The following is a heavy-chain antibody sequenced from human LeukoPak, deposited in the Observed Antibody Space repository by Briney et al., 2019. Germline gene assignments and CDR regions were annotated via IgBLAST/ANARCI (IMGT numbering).Heavy chain of an antibody. V-gene: IGHV3-23*01. CDR3: AKYAITSRSWFDP. Sequence: GGSLRLSCAASGFTFNTHAMSWVRQAPGKGLEWVSTISGGGDIIYYADSAKGRFTISRDNSKNTLNLQMNSLRAEDTAIYYCAKYAITSRSWFDPWGQGTLVTVSS. CDR1: GFTFNTHA. J-gene: IGHJ5*02. CDR2: ISGGGDII. D-gene: IGHD2-8*01.